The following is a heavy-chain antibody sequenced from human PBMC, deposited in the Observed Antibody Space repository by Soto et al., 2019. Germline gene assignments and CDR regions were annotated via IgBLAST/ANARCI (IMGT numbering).Heavy chain of an antibody. Sequence: LETLSLTCAVSGGSISSSNWWSWVRQPPGKGLEWIGEIYHSGSTNYNPSLKSRVTISVDKSKNQFSLKLSSVTAADTAVYYCAGASTWHPGAFDIWGQGTTVTVSS. CDR1: GGSISSSNW. J-gene: IGHJ3*02. D-gene: IGHD5-12*01. CDR3: AGASTWHPGAFDI. V-gene: IGHV4-4*02. CDR2: IYHSGST.